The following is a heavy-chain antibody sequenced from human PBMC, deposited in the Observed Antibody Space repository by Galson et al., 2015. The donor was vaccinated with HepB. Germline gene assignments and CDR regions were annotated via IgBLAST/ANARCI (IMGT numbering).Heavy chain of an antibody. D-gene: IGHD4-17*01. CDR3: ARGLREMTV. CDR2: TYYRSRWYN. V-gene: IGHV6-1*01. CDR1: GDSVSSISDT. Sequence: CAISGDSVSSISDTWNWIRQSPSRGLEWLGRTYYRSRWYNDYAVSVKSRITINPDTSKNQFSLQLNSVTPEDTAVYYCARGLREMTVWGQGTLVTVSS. J-gene: IGHJ4*02.